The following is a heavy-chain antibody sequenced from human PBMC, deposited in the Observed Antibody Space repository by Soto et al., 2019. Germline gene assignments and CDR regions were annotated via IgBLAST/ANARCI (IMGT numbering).Heavy chain of an antibody. CDR1: GGSFSGYY. CDR3: VRQGSYGFDP. J-gene: IGHJ5*02. Sequence: SETLSLTCAVYGGSFSGYYWSWVRQPPGKGLEWIGEINHSGSTNYNPSLKSRVTISVDTSKNQFSLKLSSVTAADTAVYYCVRQGSYGFDPWGQGILVTVSS. D-gene: IGHD4-17*01. CDR2: INHSGST. V-gene: IGHV4-34*01.